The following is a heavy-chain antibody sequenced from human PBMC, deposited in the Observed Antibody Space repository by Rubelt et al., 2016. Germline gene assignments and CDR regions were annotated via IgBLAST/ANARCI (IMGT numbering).Heavy chain of an antibody. Sequence: QLQLQESGPGLVKPSETLSLTCTVSGGSITDGSYYWGWVRQPPGKGLEWIANLYTTGNTDYNPSLKSRVTMSVDTSKNQFSRKLTSVTAADTAAYYCATGLQAQRSFDYWGQGTLVTVSS. D-gene: IGHD3-16*01. J-gene: IGHJ4*02. V-gene: IGHV4-39*07. CDR1: GGSITDGSYY. CDR2: LYTTGNT. CDR3: ATGLQAQRSFDY.